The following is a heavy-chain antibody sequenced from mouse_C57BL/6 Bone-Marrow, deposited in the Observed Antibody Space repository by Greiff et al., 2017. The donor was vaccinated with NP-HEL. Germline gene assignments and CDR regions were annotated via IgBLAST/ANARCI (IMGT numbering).Heavy chain of an antibody. CDR1: GFTFTDYY. J-gene: IGHJ4*01. CDR2: IRNKANGYTT. CDR3: ARGGMDY. V-gene: IGHV7-3*01. Sequence: EVQLQESGGGLVQPGGSLSLSCAASGFTFTDYYMSWVRQPPGKALEWLGFIRNKANGYTTEYSASVTSRFTISRDKSQSILYLQMNALRAEDSATYYCARGGMDYWGQGTSVTVSS.